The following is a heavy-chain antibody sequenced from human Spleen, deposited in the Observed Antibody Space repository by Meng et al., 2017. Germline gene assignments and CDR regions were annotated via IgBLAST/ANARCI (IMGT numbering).Heavy chain of an antibody. V-gene: IGHV3-21*01. CDR2: ISSSSYI. J-gene: IGHJ4*02. Sequence: GESLKISCAASGFTFSSYSMNWVRQAPGKGLEWVSSISSSSYIYYADSVKGRFTISRDNAKNSLYLQMNSLRAEDTAVYYCARGPDYVWGSYRYRTHYYFDYWGQGTLVTVSS. CDR1: GFTFSSYS. D-gene: IGHD3-16*02. CDR3: ARGPDYVWGSYRYRTHYYFDY.